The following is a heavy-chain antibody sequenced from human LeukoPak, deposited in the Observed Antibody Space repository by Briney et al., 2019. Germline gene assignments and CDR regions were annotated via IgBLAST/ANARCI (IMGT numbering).Heavy chain of an antibody. Sequence: GGSLRLSCAASGFIFSNYAMSWVRQAPEKGLGWVSGISGSGGSTYSADSVKGRFTISRDNSKNTLYLQMNSLRAEDTAVYYCAKAQTHYYYGMDVWGQGTTVTVSS. CDR1: GFIFSNYA. V-gene: IGHV3-23*01. CDR3: AKAQTHYYYGMDV. CDR2: ISGSGGST. J-gene: IGHJ6*02.